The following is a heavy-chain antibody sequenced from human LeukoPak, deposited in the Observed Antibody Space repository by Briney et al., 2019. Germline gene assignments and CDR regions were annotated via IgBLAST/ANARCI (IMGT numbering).Heavy chain of an antibody. CDR3: TRDGHGDGFLTGYAYFGMDV. Sequence: GGSLRLSCDASGFSLRTHSMNWVRQAPGKGLEWVSSISISSNYIYYADSVKGRFTISRDNAKNSLYLQMNDLRVEDTALYFCTRDGHGDGFLTGYAYFGMDVGGQGTTVTVSS. CDR1: GFSLRTHS. CDR2: ISISSNYI. V-gene: IGHV3-21*01. D-gene: IGHD3-9*01. J-gene: IGHJ6*02.